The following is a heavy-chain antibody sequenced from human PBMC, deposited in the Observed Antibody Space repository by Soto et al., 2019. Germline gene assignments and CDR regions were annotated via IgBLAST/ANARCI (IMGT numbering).Heavy chain of an antibody. CDR2: VSHSGNT. D-gene: IGHD7-27*01. V-gene: IGHV4-34*01. J-gene: IGHJ6*02. CDR1: GGSFSGYY. Sequence: QVHLQQWGAGLLKPSETLSLTCAVYGGSFSGYYWNWIRQPPGKGLEWIAEVSHSGNTNYNPSLKSRVTISLDTSRNQFSRKLSSVTAADTAVYYCARDRGWGRGGYYGMDVWGQGTTVTVSS. CDR3: ARDRGWGRGGYYGMDV.